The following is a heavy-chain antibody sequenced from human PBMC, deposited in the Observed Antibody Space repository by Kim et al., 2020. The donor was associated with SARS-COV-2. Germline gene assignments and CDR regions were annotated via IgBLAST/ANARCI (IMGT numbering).Heavy chain of an antibody. V-gene: IGHV3-74*01. CDR3: VRDSSASY. CDR1: GFTFSSHW. CDR2: INSDGSTT. D-gene: IGHD3-22*01. Sequence: GGSLRLSCAASGFTFSSHWMHWVRQVPGKGLVWVSHINSDGSTTNYADSVKGRFTISRDNAKNTLFLQMNSLRAEDTAVYYCVRDSSASYWGQGTLVTVSS. J-gene: IGHJ4*02.